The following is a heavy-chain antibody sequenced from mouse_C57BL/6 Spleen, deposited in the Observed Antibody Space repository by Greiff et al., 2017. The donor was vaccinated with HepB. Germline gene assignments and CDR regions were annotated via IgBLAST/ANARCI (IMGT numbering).Heavy chain of an antibody. Sequence: QVQLQQSGPELVKPGASVKISCKASGYAFSSSWMNWVKQRPGKGLEWIGRIYPGDGDTNYKGKFKGKATLTADKSSSTAYMQLSSLTSEDSAVYFCARRTTVCGMDYWGQGTSVTVSS. CDR1: GYAFSSSW. J-gene: IGHJ4*01. D-gene: IGHD1-1*01. CDR2: IYPGDGDT. V-gene: IGHV1-82*01. CDR3: ARRTTVCGMDY.